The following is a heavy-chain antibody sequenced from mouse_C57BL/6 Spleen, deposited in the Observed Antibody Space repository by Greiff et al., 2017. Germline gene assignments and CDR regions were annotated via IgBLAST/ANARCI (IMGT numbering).Heavy chain of an antibody. CDR2: INPSNGGT. V-gene: IGHV1-53*01. D-gene: IGHD1-1*01. CDR1: GYTFTSYW. CDR3: ARPKFPTVVATGGFDY. Sequence: QVQLQQPGTELVKPGASVKLSCKASGYTFTSYWMHWVKQRPGQGLEWIGNINPSNGGTNYNEKFKSKATLTVDKSSSTAYMQLSSLTSEDSAVYYCARPKFPTVVATGGFDYWGQGTTLTVSS. J-gene: IGHJ2*01.